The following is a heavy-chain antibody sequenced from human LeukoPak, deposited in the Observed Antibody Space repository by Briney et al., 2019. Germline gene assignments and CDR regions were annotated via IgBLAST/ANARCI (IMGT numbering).Heavy chain of an antibody. J-gene: IGHJ4*02. CDR3: ARGIQLDY. CDR2: VYYGRSP. CDR1: GDSISRCTYY. Sequence: SETLSLTCTVSGDSISRCTYYWAWIRQPPGKGLEWIGSVYYGRSPYFNPSLKSRVTISVDTSKNQFSLKLSSVTAADTAVYYCARGIQLDYWGQGTLVTVSS. V-gene: IGHV4-39*07. D-gene: IGHD5-18*01.